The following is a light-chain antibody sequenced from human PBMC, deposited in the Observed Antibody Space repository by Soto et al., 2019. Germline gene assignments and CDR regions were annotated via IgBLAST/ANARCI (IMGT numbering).Light chain of an antibody. J-gene: IGKJ1*01. V-gene: IGKV3-15*01. CDR3: QQYNSYST. CDR2: GAS. CDR1: QSISSY. Sequence: EIVLTQSPATLSLSPVERATLSCGASQSISSYLAWYQQKPGQAPRLLIYGASTRATGIPARFSGSGSGTEFTLTISSLQPDDFATYYCQQYNSYSTFGQGTKVDIK.